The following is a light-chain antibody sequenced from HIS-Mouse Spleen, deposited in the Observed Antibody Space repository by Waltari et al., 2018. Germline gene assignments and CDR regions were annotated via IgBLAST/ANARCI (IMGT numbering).Light chain of an antibody. V-gene: IGKV1-33*01. J-gene: IGKJ5*01. CDR3: QQYDNLPIT. CDR1: QDISNY. CDR2: DAS. Sequence: DIQMTQSPSSLSASVGDSVTITCQASQDISNYLNWYQQKPGKAPKLLNYDASNLETGVPSRFSGSGSGTDFTFTISSLQPEDIATYYCQQYDNLPITFGQGTRLEIK.